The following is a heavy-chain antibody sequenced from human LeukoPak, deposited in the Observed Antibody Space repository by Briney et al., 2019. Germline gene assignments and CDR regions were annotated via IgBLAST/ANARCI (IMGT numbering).Heavy chain of an antibody. CDR3: ARDQRYCSGDSCYPDWFDP. J-gene: IGHJ5*02. V-gene: IGHV1-2*02. CDR2: ISPNSGGT. D-gene: IGHD2-15*01. Sequence: ASVKVSRTSSGYTFTGYYMHWVRHAPGQGLGRMGWISPNSGGTNYAQQFQGRVTMTRDTSISTAYMELSRLRSDDTAVYYGARDQRYCSGDSCYPDWFDPWGQGTLVTVSS. CDR1: GYTFTGYY.